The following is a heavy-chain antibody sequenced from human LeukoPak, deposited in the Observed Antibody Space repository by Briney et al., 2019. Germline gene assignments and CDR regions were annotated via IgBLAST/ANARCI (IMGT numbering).Heavy chain of an antibody. CDR2: INHSGST. CDR3: ARGRRATVTTSRGSSYYFDY. J-gene: IGHJ4*02. CDR1: GGSFSGYY. Sequence: RTSETLSLTCAVYGGSFSGYYWSWIRQPPGKGLEWIGEINHSGSTNYNPSLKSRVTISVDTSKNQFSLKLSSVTAADTAVYYCARGRRATVTTSRGSSYYFDYWGQGTLVIVSS. D-gene: IGHD4-17*01. V-gene: IGHV4-34*01.